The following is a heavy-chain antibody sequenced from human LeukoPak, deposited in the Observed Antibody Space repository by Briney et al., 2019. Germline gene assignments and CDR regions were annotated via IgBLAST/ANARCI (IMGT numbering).Heavy chain of an antibody. V-gene: IGHV3-48*01. CDR2: ISSSSSTI. J-gene: IGHJ3*02. CDR1: GFTFSNHW. D-gene: IGHD2-2*01. Sequence: GGSLRLSCAASGFTFSNHWMDWVRQAPGKGLEWVSYISSSSSTIYYADSVKGRFTISRDNAKNSLYLQMNSLRAEDTAVYYCTKSRIVVVPAATAFDIWGQGTMATVSS. CDR3: TKSRIVVVPAATAFDI.